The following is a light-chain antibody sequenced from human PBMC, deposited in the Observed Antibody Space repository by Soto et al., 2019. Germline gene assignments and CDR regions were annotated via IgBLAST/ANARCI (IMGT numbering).Light chain of an antibody. V-gene: IGKV1D-12*01. Sequence: DIELTQSPSSLSSSVGDRVTISCRASQSIAAYLAWYQQKPGRAPGLLIHAASSLASGVPARFSGSGSGTDFTLTINSLQPEDFATYYCQQAYSFPITFGQGTRLEIK. CDR3: QQAYSFPIT. CDR1: QSIAAY. J-gene: IGKJ5*01. CDR2: AAS.